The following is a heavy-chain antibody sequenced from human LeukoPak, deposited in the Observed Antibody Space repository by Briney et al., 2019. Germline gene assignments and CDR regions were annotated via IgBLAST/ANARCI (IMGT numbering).Heavy chain of an antibody. CDR3: ARRGQEGPAASPYYYYSMDV. CDR2: IYPGDSDT. V-gene: IGHV5-51*01. CDR1: GYSFTSYW. J-gene: IGHJ6*02. Sequence: GESPKISCKGSGYSFTSYWIGWVRQMPGKGLEWMGIIYPGDSDTRYSPSFQGQVTISADKSISTAYLQWSSLRASDTAIYYCARRGQEGPAASPYYYYSMDVWGQGTTVTVSS. D-gene: IGHD2-2*01.